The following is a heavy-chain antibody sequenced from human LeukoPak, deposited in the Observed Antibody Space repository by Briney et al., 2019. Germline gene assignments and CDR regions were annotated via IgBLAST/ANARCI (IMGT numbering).Heavy chain of an antibody. J-gene: IGHJ6*03. V-gene: IGHV4-61*05. D-gene: IGHD3-10*01. Sequence: PSETLSLTCTVSGGSISSSSYYWGWIRQPPGKGLEWIGRIYTSGSTNYNPSLKSRVTMSVDTSKNQFSLKLSSVTAADTAVYYCARVFDSGSQAYFYYMDVWGKGTTVTISS. CDR2: IYTSGST. CDR1: GGSISSSSYY. CDR3: ARVFDSGSQAYFYYMDV.